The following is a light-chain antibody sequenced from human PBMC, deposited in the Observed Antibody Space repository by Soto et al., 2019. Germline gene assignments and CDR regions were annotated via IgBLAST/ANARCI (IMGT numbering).Light chain of an antibody. V-gene: IGKV3-15*01. CDR1: HSVTSH. CDR2: GAS. Sequence: MMMTQSPATLSVSPGERVTLSCRTSHSVTSHVAWYQQKPGQAPRLLLYGASTRATGIPVRFSGSGFGTEFTLTISSLQSEDFAVYYCQQYKNWPLFGQGTRLDMK. CDR3: QQYKNWPL. J-gene: IGKJ5*01.